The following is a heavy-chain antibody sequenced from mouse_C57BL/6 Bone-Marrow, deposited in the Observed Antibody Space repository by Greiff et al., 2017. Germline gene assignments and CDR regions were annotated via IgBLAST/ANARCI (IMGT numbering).Heavy chain of an antibody. V-gene: IGHV1-9*01. CDR2: ILPGSGIT. J-gene: IGHJ2*01. CDR3: ASDYGNYSDY. Sequence: LQESGAVLMKPGASVKLSCKATGYTFTGYWIEWVKQRPGHGLEWIGEILPGSGITNYNEKFKGKATFTADTSSNTAYMQLSSLTTEDSAIYYCASDYGNYSDYWGQGTTLTVSS. D-gene: IGHD2-1*01. CDR1: GYTFTGYW.